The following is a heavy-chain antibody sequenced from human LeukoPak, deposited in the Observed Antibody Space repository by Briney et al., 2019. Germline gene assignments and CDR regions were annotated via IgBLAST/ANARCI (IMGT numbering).Heavy chain of an antibody. CDR3: ARGRITMVRGPIAHDAFDI. Sequence: SETLSLTCTVSGGSISSYYWSWIRQPPGKGLEWIGYIYYSGSTNYNPSLKSRVTISVDTSKNQFSLKLSSVTAADTAVYYRARGRITMVRGPIAHDAFDIWGQGTMVTVSS. J-gene: IGHJ3*02. D-gene: IGHD3-10*01. V-gene: IGHV4-59*01. CDR1: GGSISSYY. CDR2: IYYSGST.